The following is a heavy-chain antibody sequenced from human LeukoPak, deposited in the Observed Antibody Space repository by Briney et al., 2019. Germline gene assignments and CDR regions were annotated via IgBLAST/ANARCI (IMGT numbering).Heavy chain of an antibody. D-gene: IGHD2-2*01. V-gene: IGHV4-4*07. CDR1: DVSISSYS. CDR2: FSSSGST. J-gene: IGHJ5*02. Sequence: SETPSLTCTVSDVSISSYSWSWIRRPAGEGLEWIGRFSSSGSTNYNPSLKSRVTISVDTSKNQFSLKLSSVTAADTAVYYCARGVRYCSSTNCQNYFDPWGQGALVTVSS. CDR3: ARGVRYCSSTNCQNYFDP.